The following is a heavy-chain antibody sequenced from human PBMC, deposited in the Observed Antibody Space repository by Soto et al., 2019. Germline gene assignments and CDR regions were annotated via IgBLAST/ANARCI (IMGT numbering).Heavy chain of an antibody. CDR2: IYYSGST. D-gene: IGHD6-13*01. V-gene: IGHV4-39*01. CDR1: GGSISSSSYY. Sequence: SETLSLTCTVSGGSISSSSYYWGWIRQPPGKGLEWIGSIYYSGSTYYNPSLKSRVTISVDTSKNQFSLKLSSVTAADTAVYYCARPIAAAGTSYYYYYMDVWGKGTTVTVSS. J-gene: IGHJ6*03. CDR3: ARPIAAAGTSYYYYYMDV.